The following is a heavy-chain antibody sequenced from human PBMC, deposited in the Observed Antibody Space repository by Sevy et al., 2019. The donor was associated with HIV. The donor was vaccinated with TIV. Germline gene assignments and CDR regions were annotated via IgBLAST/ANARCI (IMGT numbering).Heavy chain of an antibody. CDR2: ISGSGTRT. J-gene: IGHJ6*03. D-gene: IGHD3-22*01. V-gene: IGHV3-23*01. CDR1: GFSFDSYG. Sequence: GGSLRLSCAVSGFSFDSYGMTWVRQAPGKGLEWVSAISGSGTRTYYADSVKGRFIISRDNSKNTLDLQMNSLRAEDTADYSWTKGGGGHYDPDEIAYYFYYYKMDVWGKGTTVTVSS. CDR3: TKGGGGHYDPDEIAYYFYYYKMDV.